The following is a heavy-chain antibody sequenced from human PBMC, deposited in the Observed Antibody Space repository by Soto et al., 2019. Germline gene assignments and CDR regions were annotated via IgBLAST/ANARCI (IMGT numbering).Heavy chain of an antibody. D-gene: IGHD2-2*01. Sequence: EVQLVESGGGLVQPGGSLRLSCAASGFTFSSYEMNWVRQAPGKGLEWVSYISSSGSTIYYADSVKGRFTISRDNAKNSRYLQMNSLRAEDTAVYYCARGDGDIVVVPAAPFDSWGQGTLVTVSS. CDR3: ARGDGDIVVVPAAPFDS. CDR1: GFTFSSYE. CDR2: ISSSGSTI. V-gene: IGHV3-48*03. J-gene: IGHJ4*02.